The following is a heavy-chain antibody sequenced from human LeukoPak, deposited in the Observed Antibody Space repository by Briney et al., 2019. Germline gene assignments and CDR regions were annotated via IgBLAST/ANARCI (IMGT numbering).Heavy chain of an antibody. CDR2: IYSGGNK. D-gene: IGHD5-24*01. V-gene: IGHV3-53*01. CDR1: GFTVRSNY. J-gene: IGHJ4*02. Sequence: GGSLRLSCTASGFTVRSNYMNWVRQAPGKGLEWVSVIYSGGNKYYADSVKGRFTISRDNSKNTLSLQMNSLRAEDTAVYYCARGRAYNSDWGQGTLVTVSS. CDR3: ARGRAYNSD.